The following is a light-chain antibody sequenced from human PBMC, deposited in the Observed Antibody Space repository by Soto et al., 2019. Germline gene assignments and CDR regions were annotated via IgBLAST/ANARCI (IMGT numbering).Light chain of an antibody. J-gene: IGKJ1*01. CDR3: QQYGSSSWT. CDR1: QSISSSY. CDR2: GAS. V-gene: IGKV3-20*01. Sequence: IGWTQSPCTLSLSPGKRATLSCRASQSISSSYLAWYQQRPGQAPRLLIYGASSRATGIPDRFSGSGSGTEFTLTISRLEPEDFAVYYCQQYGSSSWTFGQGTRWIS.